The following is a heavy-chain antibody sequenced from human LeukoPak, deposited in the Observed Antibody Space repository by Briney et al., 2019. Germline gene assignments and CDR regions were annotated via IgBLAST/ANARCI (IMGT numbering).Heavy chain of an antibody. CDR3: ARRYYDILTGYYEIYYFDY. J-gene: IGHJ4*02. V-gene: IGHV4-39*01. D-gene: IGHD3-9*01. CDR1: GGSISSSSYY. CDR2: IYYSGST. Sequence: SETLSLTCTVSGGSISSSSYYWGWIRQPPGKGLEWIGSIYYSGSTYYNPSLKSRVTISVDTSKNQSSLKLSSVTAADTAVYYCARRYYDILTGYYEIYYFDYWGQGTLVTVSS.